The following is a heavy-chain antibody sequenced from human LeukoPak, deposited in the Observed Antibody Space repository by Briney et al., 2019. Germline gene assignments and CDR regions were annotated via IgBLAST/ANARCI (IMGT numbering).Heavy chain of an antibody. J-gene: IGHJ6*03. CDR3: ARVPPSRVAGDYYYYYMDV. CDR2: ISGSGGST. Sequence: GGSLRLSCAASGFTFSSYAMSWVRQAPGKGLEWVSAISGSGGSTYYADSVKGRFTISRDNSKNTLYLQMNSLRAEDTAVYYCARVPPSRVAGDYYYYYMDVWGKGTTVTISS. V-gene: IGHV3-23*01. CDR1: GFTFSSYA. D-gene: IGHD6-19*01.